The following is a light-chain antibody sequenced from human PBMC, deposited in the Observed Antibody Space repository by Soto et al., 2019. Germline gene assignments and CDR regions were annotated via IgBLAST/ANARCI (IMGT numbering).Light chain of an antibody. CDR2: GAS. V-gene: IGKV3-20*01. CDR1: ETVAGSY. J-gene: IGKJ1*01. Sequence: EIVLTQSPGTLSLSPGERATLSCRASETVAGSYLAWYQQKPGQAPRLLIHGASTRATGIADRFSGSGYGTDFTLTISRLEPEDFAVYYCQLYGTSPKTFGQGTKVEI. CDR3: QLYGTSPKT.